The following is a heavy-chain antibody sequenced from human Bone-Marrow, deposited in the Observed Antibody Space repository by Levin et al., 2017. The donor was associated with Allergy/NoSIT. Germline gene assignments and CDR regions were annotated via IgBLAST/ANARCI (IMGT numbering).Heavy chain of an antibody. CDR1: GFTFSSYS. CDR2: ISSSSSYI. D-gene: IGHD3-9*01. CDR3: ARAAAYYDILTGYLGGFDY. Sequence: PGGSLRLSCAASGFTFSSYSMNWVRQAPGKGLEWVSSISSSSSYIYYADSVKGRFTISRDNAKNSLYLQMNSLRAEDTAVYYCARAAAYYDILTGYLGGFDYWGQGTLVTVSS. J-gene: IGHJ4*02. V-gene: IGHV3-21*01.